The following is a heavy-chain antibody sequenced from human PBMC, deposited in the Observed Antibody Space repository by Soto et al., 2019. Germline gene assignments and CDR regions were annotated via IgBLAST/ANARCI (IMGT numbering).Heavy chain of an antibody. CDR2: INNRGNT. V-gene: IGHV4-34*02. D-gene: IGHD5-18*01. CDR1: GSSFTTYY. J-gene: IGHJ6*02. Sequence: QVQLQQWGAGLLKPSETLSLTCALSGSSFTTYYWTWIRQPPGKGLDWIGEINNRGNTNYNPSLKCRVTISLDTSKTQFSLKLTSVTAADTAVYYCLMVTYSGLDVWGQGTTVTVSS. CDR3: LMVTYSGLDV.